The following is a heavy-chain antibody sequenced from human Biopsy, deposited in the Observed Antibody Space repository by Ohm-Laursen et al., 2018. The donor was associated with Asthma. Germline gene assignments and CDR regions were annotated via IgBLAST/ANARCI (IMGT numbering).Heavy chain of an antibody. D-gene: IGHD6-19*01. Sequence: GSLRLSCAASGFAVSRDYMFWVRQAPGKGLEWVSVIYSGGTSHTADSVRGRFTIPRDFSKNTLHLQMHSLRVEDTAVYYCARGDSSGWSHYYFDYWGQGTLVTVSS. CDR2: IYSGGTS. J-gene: IGHJ4*02. CDR1: GFAVSRDY. CDR3: ARGDSSGWSHYYFDY. V-gene: IGHV3-53*01.